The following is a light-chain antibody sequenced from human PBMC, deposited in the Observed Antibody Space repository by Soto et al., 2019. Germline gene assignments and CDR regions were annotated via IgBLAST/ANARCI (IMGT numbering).Light chain of an antibody. CDR1: SSDVGGYNY. CDR2: DVS. Sequence: QSALTQPDSVSGSPGQSITISCTGTSSDVGGYNYGSWYQQHPGKAPKLMIYDVSNRPSGVSNRFSGSKSGNTASLTSSGLQAEDEADYYCSSYTSSSTLVFGGGTKVTVL. CDR3: SSYTSSSTLV. V-gene: IGLV2-14*01. J-gene: IGLJ3*02.